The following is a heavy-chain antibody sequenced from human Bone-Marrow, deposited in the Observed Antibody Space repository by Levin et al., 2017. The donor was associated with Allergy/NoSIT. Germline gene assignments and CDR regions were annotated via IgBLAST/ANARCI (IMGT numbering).Heavy chain of an antibody. D-gene: IGHD3-16*01. Sequence: SETLSLNCNVSDGSMNRSPYYWGWLRQPPGKGLEWIVSIHYSGNTYNNPSLKSRVTISLDTSKSQFSLKLTSVTAADTALYYCAKHMGDPLPGRYFFDSWGQGILVTVSS. V-gene: IGHV4-39*01. CDR3: AKHMGDPLPGRYFFDS. CDR2: IHYSGNT. CDR1: DGSMNRSPYY. J-gene: IGHJ4*02.